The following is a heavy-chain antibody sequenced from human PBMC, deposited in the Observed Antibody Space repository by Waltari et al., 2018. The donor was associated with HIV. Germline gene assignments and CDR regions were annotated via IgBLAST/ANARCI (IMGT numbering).Heavy chain of an antibody. CDR3: GGGPNFFDY. CDR2: IWYDGSTK. CDR1: AFTFWSYG. Sequence: QVQPVESGGGEVQPGRSLRLSHVPSAFTFWSYGMPWVRQPPGKGLEWVAVIWYDGSTKDYLDSVKGRFTISRDNSNNTLYLQMNSLRAEDTAVYYCGGGPNFFDYWGQGTLVTVSS. J-gene: IGHJ4*02. V-gene: IGHV3-33*01. D-gene: IGHD3-16*01.